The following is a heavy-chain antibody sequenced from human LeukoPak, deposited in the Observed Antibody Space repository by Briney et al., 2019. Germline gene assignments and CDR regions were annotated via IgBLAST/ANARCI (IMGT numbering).Heavy chain of an antibody. CDR1: GGSVSSSIYY. Sequence: SETLSLTCTVSGGSVSSSIYYWGWIRQPPGKGLEWIGSIYYSGSTSYNPSLKSRVTISVDTSKNQFSPKLTSVTAADTTLYYCARDPSGSSGPFDYWGQGTLVTVSS. V-gene: IGHV4-39*02. CDR3: ARDPSGSSGPFDY. CDR2: IYYSGST. D-gene: IGHD3-10*01. J-gene: IGHJ4*02.